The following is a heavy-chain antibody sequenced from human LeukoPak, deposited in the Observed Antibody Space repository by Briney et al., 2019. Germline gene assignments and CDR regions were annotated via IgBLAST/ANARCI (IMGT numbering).Heavy chain of an antibody. CDR3: ARGDYVTPDV. CDR1: GGSISSGGYY. D-gene: IGHD4-17*01. CDR2: IYYSGST. Sequence: SETLSLTCTVSGGSISSGGYYWRWIRQHPGKGLEWIGYIYYSGSTYYNPSLKSRVTIAVDTSKNQFSLKLSSVTAADTAVYYCARGDYVTPDVWGQGTTVTVSS. J-gene: IGHJ6*02. V-gene: IGHV4-31*03.